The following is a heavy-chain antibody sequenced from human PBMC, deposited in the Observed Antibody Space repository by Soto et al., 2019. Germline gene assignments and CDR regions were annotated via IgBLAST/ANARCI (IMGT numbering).Heavy chain of an antibody. Sequence: SETLSLTCTVSGGSISSYYWSWIRQPAGKGLEWIGRIYISGSTNYNPSLKSRVTMSVDTSGNQFSLKLSSVTAADTAVYYCAREGYYYGSGSYYTASMDVWGQGTTINVS. D-gene: IGHD3-10*01. J-gene: IGHJ6*02. CDR3: AREGYYYGSGSYYTASMDV. CDR2: IYISGST. V-gene: IGHV4-4*07. CDR1: GGSISSYY.